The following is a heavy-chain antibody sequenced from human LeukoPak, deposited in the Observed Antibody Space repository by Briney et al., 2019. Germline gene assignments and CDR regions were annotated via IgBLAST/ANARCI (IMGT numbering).Heavy chain of an antibody. Sequence: SETLSLTCTVSGYSISSGYYWGWIRQPPGKGLEWIGTIFHSGSTYYNPSLKSRVAISVDTSKNQFSLRLSSVTAADTAVYYCARGRGFGDLDFNYWGQGTLVTVSS. J-gene: IGHJ4*02. D-gene: IGHD3-10*01. CDR3: ARGRGFGDLDFNY. CDR2: IFHSGST. V-gene: IGHV4-38-2*02. CDR1: GYSISSGYY.